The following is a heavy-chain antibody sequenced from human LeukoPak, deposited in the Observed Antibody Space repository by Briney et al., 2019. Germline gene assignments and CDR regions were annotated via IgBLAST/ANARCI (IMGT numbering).Heavy chain of an antibody. Sequence: PGGSLRLSCAASGFTFSSYWMHWVRQAPGKGLVWVSRINTDGSITNYADFVKGRFTISRDNSKNTLYLQMNSLRAEDTAVYYCAKDPPLSIAAAGDFDYWGQGTLVTVSS. CDR3: AKDPPLSIAAAGDFDY. CDR1: GFTFSSYW. J-gene: IGHJ4*02. D-gene: IGHD6-13*01. V-gene: IGHV3-74*01. CDR2: INTDGSIT.